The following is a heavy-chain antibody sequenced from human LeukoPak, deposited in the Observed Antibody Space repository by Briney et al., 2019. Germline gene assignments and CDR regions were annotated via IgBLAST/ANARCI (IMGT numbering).Heavy chain of an antibody. V-gene: IGHV3-48*01. CDR3: ARGAYYYED. J-gene: IGHJ4*02. Sequence: PGGSLRLSCVASGFTFSSYAMSWVRQAPGKGLEWVSYISSSSSTIYYADSVKGRFTISRDNAKNSLYLQMNSLRAEDTAVYYCARGAYYYEDWGQGTLVTVSS. CDR1: GFTFSSYA. D-gene: IGHD3-22*01. CDR2: ISSSSSTI.